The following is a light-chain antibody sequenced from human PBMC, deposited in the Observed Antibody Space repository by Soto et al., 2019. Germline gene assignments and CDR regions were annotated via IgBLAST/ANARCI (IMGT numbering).Light chain of an antibody. J-gene: IGKJ1*01. CDR1: QDISNY. CDR3: QQYDNLPPGT. V-gene: IGKV1-33*01. Sequence: DIQMTQSPSSLSASVGDRVTITCQASQDISNYLNWYQQKPGEAPKLLIYDASNLETGVPSRFSGSGSGTDFTFTISSLQPEDIATYYCQQYDNLPPGTFGQGTKVDIK. CDR2: DAS.